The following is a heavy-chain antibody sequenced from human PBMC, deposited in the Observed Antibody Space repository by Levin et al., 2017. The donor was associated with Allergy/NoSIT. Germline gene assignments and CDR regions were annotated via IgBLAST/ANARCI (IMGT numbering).Heavy chain of an antibody. D-gene: IGHD2-2*01. CDR1: GGTFNNYA. CDR3: ARGPVVVPDAPLYYYYGLDV. Sequence: SVKVSCKASGGTFNNYAISWVRQAPGQGLEWMGGIIPMYGITNYAQQFQGRVTITADESTSTVYLRYEDTAVYYCARGPVVVPDAPLYYYYGLDVWGQGTTVTVSS. CDR2: IIPMYGIT. V-gene: IGHV1-69*13. J-gene: IGHJ6*02.